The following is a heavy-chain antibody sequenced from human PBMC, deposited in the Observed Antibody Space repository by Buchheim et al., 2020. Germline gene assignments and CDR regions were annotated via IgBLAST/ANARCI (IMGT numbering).Heavy chain of an antibody. CDR3: ARSRMKEWLRLKDALDY. V-gene: IGHV1-69*06. CDR2: IIPIFGTA. Sequence: QVQLVQSGAEVKKPGSSVKVSCKASGGTFSSYAISWVRQAPGQGLEWMGGIIPIFGTADYAQKFQGRVTITADKSASTAYMELSSLRTEDTAVYYCARSRMKEWLRLKDALDYWGQGTL. J-gene: IGHJ4*02. CDR1: GGTFSSYA. D-gene: IGHD5-12*01.